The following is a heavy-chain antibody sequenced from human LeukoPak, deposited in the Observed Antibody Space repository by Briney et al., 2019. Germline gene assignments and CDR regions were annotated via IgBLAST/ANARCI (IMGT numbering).Heavy chain of an antibody. V-gene: IGHV3-74*01. CDR3: ARAPSEIGGYYPEYFRH. D-gene: IGHD3-22*01. Sequence: GGSLRLSCAASGFTFSTYWMHWVSQAPGKGLVWVSRIKGDGSTNYADSVKGRFTISRDNAKNTASLQMNSLRPEDTGVYYCARAPSEIGGYYPEYFRHWGQGTLVTVSS. CDR2: IKGDGST. J-gene: IGHJ1*01. CDR1: GFTFSTYW.